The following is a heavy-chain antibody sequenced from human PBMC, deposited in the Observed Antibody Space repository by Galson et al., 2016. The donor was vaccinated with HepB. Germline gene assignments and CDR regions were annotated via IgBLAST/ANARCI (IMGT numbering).Heavy chain of an antibody. CDR3: ASDDNNITWYYY. CDR2: MSKTGNT. Sequence: SLTCTVSRDAWTTKKDYWGWFRQPPGKGLEWSGSMSKTGNTYYNPSLENRVTISVETSRNQLSLKVTSVTAADPAIYYCASDDNNITWYYYWGQGILVTVSS. J-gene: IGHJ4*02. CDR1: RDAWTTKKDY. V-gene: IGHV4-39*01. D-gene: IGHD3-9*01.